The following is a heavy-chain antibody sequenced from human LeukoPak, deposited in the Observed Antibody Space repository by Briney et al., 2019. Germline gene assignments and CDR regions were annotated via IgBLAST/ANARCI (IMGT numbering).Heavy chain of an antibody. CDR2: ISAYDGNT. V-gene: IGHV1-18*01. J-gene: IGHJ4*02. CDR3: ARAFHGDNGIFFDY. CDR1: GYTFTSYG. D-gene: IGHD4-17*01. Sequence: ASVKVSCKASGYTFTSYGISCVRQAPEQRLEWMGWISAYDGNTNYAQKLQGRVTMTTDTSTSTAYMELRSLRSDDTAVYYCARAFHGDNGIFFDYWGQGTLVTVSS.